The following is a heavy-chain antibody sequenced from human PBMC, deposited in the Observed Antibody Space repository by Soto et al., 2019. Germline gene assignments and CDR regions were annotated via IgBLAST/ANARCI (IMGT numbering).Heavy chain of an antibody. CDR2: IYYSGST. CDR1: GGSISSYY. Sequence: SETLSLTCTVSGGSISSYYWSWIRQPPGKGLEWIGYIYYSGSTNYNPSLKSRVTISVDTSKNQFSLKLSSVTAADTAVYYCARSHYGSGSYYSDYWGQGTLVTVSS. J-gene: IGHJ4*02. D-gene: IGHD3-10*01. CDR3: ARSHYGSGSYYSDY. V-gene: IGHV4-59*01.